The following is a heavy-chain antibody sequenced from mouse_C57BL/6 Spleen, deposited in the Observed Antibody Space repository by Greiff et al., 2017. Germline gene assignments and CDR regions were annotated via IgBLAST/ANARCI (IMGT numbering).Heavy chain of an antibody. V-gene: IGHV1-52*01. Sequence: QVQLQQPGAELVRPGSSVKLSCKASGYTFTSYWMHWVKQRPIQGLEWIGNIDPSDSETHYNQKFKDKDTLTVDKSSSTAYMQLSSLTSEDSAVYYCARRGYYAMDYWGQGTSVTVSS. J-gene: IGHJ4*01. CDR3: ARRGYYAMDY. CDR2: IDPSDSET. CDR1: GYTFTSYW.